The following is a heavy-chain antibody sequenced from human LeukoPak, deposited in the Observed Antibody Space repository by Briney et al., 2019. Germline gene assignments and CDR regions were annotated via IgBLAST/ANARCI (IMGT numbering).Heavy chain of an antibody. CDR1: GGSISSYY. V-gene: IGHV4-59*01. Sequence: SETLSLTCTVSGGSISSYYWSWIRQPPGKGLEWIGYIYYSGSTNYNPSLKSRVTISVDTSKNQFSLKLSSVTAADTAVYYCARDNGYGGNLLNRFDPWGQGTLVTVSS. CDR3: ARDNGYGGNLLNRFDP. J-gene: IGHJ5*02. CDR2: IYYSGST. D-gene: IGHD4-23*01.